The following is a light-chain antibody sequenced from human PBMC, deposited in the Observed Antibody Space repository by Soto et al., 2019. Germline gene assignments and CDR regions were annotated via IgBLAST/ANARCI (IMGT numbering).Light chain of an antibody. J-gene: IGLJ2*01. Sequence: NFMLTQPHSVSESPGKTVTISCTRSSGSIASNYVQWYQQRPGSVPTTVIYEGNQRPSGVPDRFSGSTDGSSNSASLTISGLQTEDEADYYCQSYDSSTVVFGGGTKVTAL. CDR2: EGN. V-gene: IGLV6-57*04. CDR1: SGSIASNY. CDR3: QSYDSSTVV.